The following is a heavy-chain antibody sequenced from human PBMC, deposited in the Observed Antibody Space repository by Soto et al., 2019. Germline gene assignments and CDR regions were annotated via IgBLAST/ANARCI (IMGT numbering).Heavy chain of an antibody. CDR2: IYYSGST. J-gene: IGHJ6*02. CDR3: ARGGYSYGYYYYGMDV. CDR1: GGSISSYY. Sequence: SETLSLTCTVSGGSISSYYWSWIRQPPGNGLEWIGYIYYSGSTNYNPSLKSRVTISVDTSKNQFSLKLSSVTAADTAVYYCARGGYSYGYYYYGMDVWGQGTTVTVSS. D-gene: IGHD5-18*01. V-gene: IGHV4-59*01.